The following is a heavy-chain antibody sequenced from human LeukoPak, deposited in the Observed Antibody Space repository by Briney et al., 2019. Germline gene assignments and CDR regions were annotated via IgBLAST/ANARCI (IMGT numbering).Heavy chain of an antibody. CDR1: GFTFSSYA. V-gene: IGHV3-23*01. CDR2: ISGSGGST. CDR3: AKEYSSNWGGTEYFQH. D-gene: IGHD6-13*01. J-gene: IGHJ1*01. Sequence: GGSLRLSCAASGFTFSSYAMSWVRQAPGKGLEWVSAISGSGGSTYYADSVKGRFTISRDNSKKTLYLQMNSLRAEDTAVYYCAKEYSSNWGGTEYFQHWGQGTLVTVSS.